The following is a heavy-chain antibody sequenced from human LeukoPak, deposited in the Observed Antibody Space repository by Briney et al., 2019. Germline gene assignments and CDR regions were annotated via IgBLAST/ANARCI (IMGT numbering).Heavy chain of an antibody. CDR1: GFSFRSYA. V-gene: IGHV3-23*01. CDR2: IGGSGNSP. Sequence: PGGSLRLSCAASGFSFRSYAMNWVSDAPGRRLEWVSSIGGSGNSPYYAEFVKGRFTISRDNSKSTLYLQMNSLRAEDTAVYYCASGREGYNTAFGYWGQGTLLTVSS. D-gene: IGHD5-24*01. CDR3: ASGREGYNTAFGY. J-gene: IGHJ4*02.